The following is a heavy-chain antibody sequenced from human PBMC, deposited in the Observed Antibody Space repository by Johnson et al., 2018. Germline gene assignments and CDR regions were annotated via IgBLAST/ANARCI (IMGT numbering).Heavy chain of an antibody. V-gene: IGHV3-48*01. J-gene: IGHJ6*04. CDR3: ARETDV. Sequence: QLVESGGGVVQPGRSLRLSCAASGFTFSSYKMNWVRQAPGKGLEWVSYISSSTSTIYYADSVRGRFTISRDNAKNSLYLQMNSLRAEDTAVYYCARETDVWGKGTTVTVSS. CDR1: GFTFSSYK. CDR2: ISSSTSTI.